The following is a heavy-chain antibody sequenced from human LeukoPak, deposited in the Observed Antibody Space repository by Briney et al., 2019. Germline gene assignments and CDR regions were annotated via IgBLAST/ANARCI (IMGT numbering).Heavy chain of an antibody. CDR2: ISYDGSNK. CDR1: GFTFSSYA. Sequence: GGSLRLSCAASGFTFSSYAMHWVRQAPGKGLEWVAVISYDGSNKYYADSVKGRFTISRDNSKNTLYLQMNSLRAEDTAVYYCARSQWLETYYFDYWGQGTLVTVSS. CDR3: ARSQWLETYYFDY. J-gene: IGHJ4*02. D-gene: IGHD6-19*01. V-gene: IGHV3-30-3*01.